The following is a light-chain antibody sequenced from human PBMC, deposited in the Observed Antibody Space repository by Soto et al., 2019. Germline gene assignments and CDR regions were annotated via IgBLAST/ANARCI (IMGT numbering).Light chain of an antibody. V-gene: IGLV4-69*01. CDR3: QTWGTGMV. CDR2: LNSDGSH. J-gene: IGLJ3*02. Sequence: QLVLTQSPSASASLGASVKLTCTLSSWHSSYAIAWHQQQPEKGPRYLMKLNSDGSHRKGDGIPDRFSGSSSGAERYLTISSLQSEDEADYYCQTWGTGMVFGGGTKLTVL. CDR1: SWHSSYA.